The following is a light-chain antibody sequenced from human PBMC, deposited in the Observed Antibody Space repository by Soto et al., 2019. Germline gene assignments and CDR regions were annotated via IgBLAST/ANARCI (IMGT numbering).Light chain of an antibody. V-gene: IGKV3-20*01. CDR1: QSVSSSY. Sequence: EIVLTQSPGTLSLSPGERATLSCRASQSVSSSYLAWYQQKPGQAPRLLIYGASSRATGIPDRCSGSGSGTDFTLTISRLAPDDFAVYYCQQYGSSPTFGQGTKVEIK. CDR2: GAS. CDR3: QQYGSSPT. J-gene: IGKJ1*01.